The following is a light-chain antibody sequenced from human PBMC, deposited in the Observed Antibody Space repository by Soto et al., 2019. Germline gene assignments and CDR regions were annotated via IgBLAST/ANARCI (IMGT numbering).Light chain of an antibody. CDR1: SSNIGSNI. CDR3: AAWDDSQNGPV. J-gene: IGLJ3*02. Sequence: QSVLTRPPSASGTPGQGVTISCSGSSSNIGSNIVNWYQQLPGTAPKLLIYSTNQRPSGVPDRFSGSKSGTSASLAISGLQSEDEADYYCAAWDDSQNGPVFGGGTKLTVL. CDR2: STN. V-gene: IGLV1-44*01.